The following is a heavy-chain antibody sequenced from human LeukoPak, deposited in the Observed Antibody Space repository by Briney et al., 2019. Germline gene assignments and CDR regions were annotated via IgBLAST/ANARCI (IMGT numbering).Heavy chain of an antibody. Sequence: ASETLSLNGTVSGYSISSGYYWGWIRQPPGKGLEWIGSIYHSGSTNYDPSLKSRVTMSVDTSKNQFSLKLSSVTAADTAVYYCARDNRGRRYCSGGSCYYYYYMDVWGKGTTVTISS. D-gene: IGHD2-15*01. J-gene: IGHJ6*03. CDR3: ARDNRGRRYCSGGSCYYYYYMDV. CDR2: IYHSGST. V-gene: IGHV4-38-2*02. CDR1: GYSISSGYY.